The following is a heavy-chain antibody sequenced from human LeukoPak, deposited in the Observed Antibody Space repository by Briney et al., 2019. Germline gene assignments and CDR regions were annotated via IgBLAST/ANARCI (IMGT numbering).Heavy chain of an antibody. CDR1: GGSFSGYY. Sequence: SETLFLTCAVYGGSFSGYYWSWIRQPPGKGLEWIGEINHSGSTNYNPSLKSRVTISVDTSKNQFSLKLSSVTAADTAVYYCARNSLKYYYDSSGYYEWGQGTLVTVSS. J-gene: IGHJ4*02. V-gene: IGHV4-34*01. CDR3: ARNSLKYYYDSSGYYE. CDR2: INHSGST. D-gene: IGHD3-22*01.